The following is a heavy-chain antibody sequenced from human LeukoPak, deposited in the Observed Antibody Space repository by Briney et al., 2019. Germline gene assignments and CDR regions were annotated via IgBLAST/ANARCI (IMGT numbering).Heavy chain of an antibody. V-gene: IGHV3-23*01. CDR3: ARDGAMVRGVTPFDI. CDR1: GFTFSSYA. D-gene: IGHD3-10*01. Sequence: GSLRLSCAASGFTFSSYAMSWVRQAPGKGLEWVSAISGSGGSTYYADSVKDRFTISRDNSKNTLFLQMNSLRAEDTAVYYCARDGAMVRGVTPFDIWGQGTMVTVSS. CDR2: ISGSGGST. J-gene: IGHJ3*02.